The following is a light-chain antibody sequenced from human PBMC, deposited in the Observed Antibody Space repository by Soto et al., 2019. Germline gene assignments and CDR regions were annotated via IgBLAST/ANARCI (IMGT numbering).Light chain of an antibody. V-gene: IGLV2-14*01. CDR2: EVS. J-gene: IGLJ2*01. Sequence: QSVLTQPASVSESPGQSITISCTGTSSDIGVSTFVSWYQQHPGKAPELIIYEVSDRPSGVSHRFSGSKSGNTASLTISGLHADDEADYYCSSYTTSHTLVFGGGTKLTVL. CDR3: SSYTTSHTLV. CDR1: SSDIGVSTF.